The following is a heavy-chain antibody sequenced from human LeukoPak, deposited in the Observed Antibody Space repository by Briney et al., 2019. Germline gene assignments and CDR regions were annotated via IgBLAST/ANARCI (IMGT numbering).Heavy chain of an antibody. D-gene: IGHD1-1*01. CDR2: MNLNSGNT. J-gene: IGHJ4*02. V-gene: IGHV1-8*01. Sequence: ASVKVSCKASGYTFTSYDINWVRQATGQGLEWMGWMNLNSGNTGYAQKFQGRVTMTRNTSISTAYMELSSLRSEDTAVYYCARGSRYNWNDDQFDYWGQGTLVTVSS. CDR3: ARGSRYNWNDDQFDY. CDR1: GYTFTSYD.